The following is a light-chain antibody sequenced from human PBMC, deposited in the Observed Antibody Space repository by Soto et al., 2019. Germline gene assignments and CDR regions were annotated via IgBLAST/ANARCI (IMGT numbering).Light chain of an antibody. CDR3: QQYGGLPT. V-gene: IGKV3-20*01. J-gene: IGKJ1*01. CDR2: GAS. CDR1: QSVTSSY. Sequence: ETVLSQSPGTLSLSPGERVTLSCRASQSVTSSYIALYQQKSGQSPRLLLYGASSRATGIPDRFRGSGSGTDFPLTISRLEPEDFAVYYCQQYGGLPTFGQGTKVDIK.